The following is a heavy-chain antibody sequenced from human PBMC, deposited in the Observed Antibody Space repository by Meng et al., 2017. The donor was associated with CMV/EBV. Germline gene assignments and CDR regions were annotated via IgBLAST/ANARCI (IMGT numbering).Heavy chain of an antibody. CDR3: ARESMVRGED. CDR2: INHSGST. D-gene: IGHD3-10*01. J-gene: IGHJ4*02. Sequence: QVHIQQAVEDLCKPSGTLSLTGSVYGGSFSGYYWCWIRQPPVKGLEWIGEINHSGSTNYNPSLKSRVTISVDTSKNQFSLKLSSVTAADTAVYYCARESMVRGEDWGQGTLVTVSS. V-gene: IGHV4-34*01. CDR1: GGSFSGYY.